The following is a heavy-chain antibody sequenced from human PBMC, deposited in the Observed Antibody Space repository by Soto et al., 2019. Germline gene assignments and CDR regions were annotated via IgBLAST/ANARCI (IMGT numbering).Heavy chain of an antibody. J-gene: IGHJ4*02. V-gene: IGHV1-18*01. D-gene: IGHD1-1*01. CDR3: AREWNTPFSVRYDY. CDR2: ISAYNGNT. CDR1: GYTFTSYG. Sequence: ASVKVSCKASGYTFTSYGISWVRQAPGQGLEWMGWISAYNGNTNYAQKLQGRVTMTTDTSTSTAYMELRSLRSDDTAVYYCAREWNTPFSVRYDYWGQGTLVTVSS.